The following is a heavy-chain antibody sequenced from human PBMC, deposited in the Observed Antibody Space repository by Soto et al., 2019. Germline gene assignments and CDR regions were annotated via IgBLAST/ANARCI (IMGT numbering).Heavy chain of an antibody. Sequence: EVQLLQSGGGLVQPGGSVRLTCTASGFTFSRHSMGWVRQAPGKGLEWVSSISDTGGTPFYADSVRGRFIISRDNSKDTLHLQMNSLRPEDTALYFCARGFCVDSSGWDDAYGFWGRGTTVIVSP. CDR1: GFTFSRHS. CDR2: ISDTGGTP. V-gene: IGHV3-23*01. CDR3: ARGFCVDSSGWDDAYGF. D-gene: IGHD6-25*01. J-gene: IGHJ3*01.